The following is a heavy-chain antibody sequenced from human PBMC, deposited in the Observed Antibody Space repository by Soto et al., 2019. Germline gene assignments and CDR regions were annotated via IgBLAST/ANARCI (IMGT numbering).Heavy chain of an antibody. D-gene: IGHD3-10*01. CDR3: AREGLWFGELGLDY. CDR1: GFTFSSYS. V-gene: IGHV3-21*01. Sequence: EVQLVESGGGLVKPGGSPRLSCAASGFTFSSYSMNWVRQAPGKGLEWVSSISSSSSYIYYADSVKGRFTISRDNAKNSLYLQMNSLRAEDTAVYYCAREGLWFGELGLDYWGQGTLATVSS. J-gene: IGHJ4*02. CDR2: ISSSSSYI.